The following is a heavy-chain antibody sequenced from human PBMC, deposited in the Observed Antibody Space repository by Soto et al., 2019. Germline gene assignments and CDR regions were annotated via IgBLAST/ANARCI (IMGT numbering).Heavy chain of an antibody. CDR2: ISYDGSNK. CDR1: GFTFSSYG. Sequence: GGSLRLSCAASGFTFSSYGMHWVRQAPGKGLEWVAVISYDGSNKYYADSVKGRFTISRDNSKNTLYLQMNSLRAEDTAAYYCAKDYGSGSYYNVPWFDPWGQGTLVTVSS. D-gene: IGHD3-10*01. CDR3: AKDYGSGSYYNVPWFDP. V-gene: IGHV3-30*18. J-gene: IGHJ5*02.